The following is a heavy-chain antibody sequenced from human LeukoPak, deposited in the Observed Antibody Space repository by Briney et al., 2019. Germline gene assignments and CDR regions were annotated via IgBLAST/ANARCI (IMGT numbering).Heavy chain of an antibody. D-gene: IGHD3-10*01. CDR3: ARGGYYGSGSYQTFDY. J-gene: IGHJ4*02. V-gene: IGHV4-4*07. CDR2: IYTSGST. CDR1: GGSISSYY. Sequence: SETLSLTCTVCGGSISSYYWSWLRQPAGKGLEWIGRIYTSGSTNYNPYLKRRVTMSVDTSKNQFSLKLSSVTAADTAVYYCARGGYYGSGSYQTFDYWGQGTLVTVSS.